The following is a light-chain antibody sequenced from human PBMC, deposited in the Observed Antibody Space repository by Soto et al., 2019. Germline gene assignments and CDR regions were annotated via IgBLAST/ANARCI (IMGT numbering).Light chain of an antibody. CDR2: DAS. V-gene: IGKV3D-20*02. CDR1: QALSSSF. CDR3: QQRVNWPPT. Sequence: EIVLTQSPGTLSLSPGERATLSCRTSQALSSSFLAWYQQKPGQAPRLLFFDASSRATGVPHRFSAGGSGTDFTLIISSLQPEDFAVYYCQQRVNWPPTFGGGTKVDIK. J-gene: IGKJ4*01.